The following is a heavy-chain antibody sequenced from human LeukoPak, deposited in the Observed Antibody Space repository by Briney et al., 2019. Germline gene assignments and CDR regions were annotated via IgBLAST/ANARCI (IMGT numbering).Heavy chain of an antibody. D-gene: IGHD4-17*01. CDR3: ARSTVTTWVGDFDY. V-gene: IGHV4-39*01. CDR2: IYYSGST. J-gene: IGHJ4*02. Sequence: SETLSLTCTVSGGSISSSSYCWGWIRQPPGKGLEWIGSIYYSGSTYYNPSLQSRVTISVDTSKNQFSLKLSSVTAADTAVYYCARSTVTTWVGDFDYWGQGTLVTVSS. CDR1: GGSISSSSYC.